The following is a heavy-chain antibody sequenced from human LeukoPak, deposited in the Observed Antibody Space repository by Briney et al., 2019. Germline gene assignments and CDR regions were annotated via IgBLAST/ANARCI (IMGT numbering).Heavy chain of an antibody. CDR1: GFTFSSFE. D-gene: IGHD5-18*01. CDR2: MSSTGTTI. J-gene: IGHJ4*02. Sequence: GRSLRLSCAASGFTFSSFEMNWVSQAPGKGLAWISYMSSTGTTIYYADSVRGRFTISRDNAKNSLYLQMNSLRVEDTAVYYCARVGRYGVDYWGQGTLVTVSS. V-gene: IGHV3-48*03. CDR3: ARVGRYGVDY.